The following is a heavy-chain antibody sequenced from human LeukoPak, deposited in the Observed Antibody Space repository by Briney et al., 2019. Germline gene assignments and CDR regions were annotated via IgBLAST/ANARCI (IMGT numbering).Heavy chain of an antibody. D-gene: IGHD4/OR15-4a*01. CDR2: NLPRDSDT. CDR1: GYSSTSYW. V-gene: IGHV5-51*01. Sequence: GESLKISCKGSGYSSTSYWIGWLRQMPGKGLQWMGINLPRDSDTRYSLSFQGQVTISADKSISTAYLQWCSLKASDTAMYYCARYGASSLQACLDYWGQGTLVTVSS. J-gene: IGHJ4*02. CDR3: ARYGASSLQACLDY.